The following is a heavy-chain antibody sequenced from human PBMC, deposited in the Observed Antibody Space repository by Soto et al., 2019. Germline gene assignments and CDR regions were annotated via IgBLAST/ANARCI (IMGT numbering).Heavy chain of an antibody. Sequence: QVPLVQSGAEVKKPGASVKVSCKASGYTFTSYAMHWVRQAPGQRLEWMGWINAGNGNTKYSQKFQGRVTITRDTSASTAYMELSSLRAEDTAVYYCARCINDYSPALWTFDYWGQGTLVTVSS. CDR2: INAGNGNT. CDR3: ARCINDYSPALWTFDY. J-gene: IGHJ4*02. CDR1: GYTFTSYA. V-gene: IGHV1-3*01. D-gene: IGHD5-12*01.